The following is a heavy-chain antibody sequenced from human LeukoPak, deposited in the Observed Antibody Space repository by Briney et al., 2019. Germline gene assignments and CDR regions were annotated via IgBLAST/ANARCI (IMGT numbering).Heavy chain of an antibody. D-gene: IGHD2-21*02. CDR3: AKESNIVVVTAYFDY. CDR2: ISGSGGST. Sequence: GGSLRLSCAASGFTFSNYWMSWVRQAPGKGLEWVSAISGSGGSTYYADSVKGRFTISRDNSKNTLYLQMNSLRAEDTAVYYCAKESNIVVVTAYFDYWGQGTLVTVSS. V-gene: IGHV3-23*01. J-gene: IGHJ4*02. CDR1: GFTFSNYW.